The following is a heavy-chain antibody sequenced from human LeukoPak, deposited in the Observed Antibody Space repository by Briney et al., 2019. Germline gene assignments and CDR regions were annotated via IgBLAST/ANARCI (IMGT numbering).Heavy chain of an antibody. D-gene: IGHD6-6*01. CDR3: ARDRSGSYSSSYWFDP. V-gene: IGHV4-4*07. Sequence: PSETLSLTCTVSGGSISTYYWSWIRQPAGKGLEWIGRIYNTGSTNYNPSLKRRVIMSVDTSKNQFSPKLSSVTAADTAVYYCARDRSGSYSSSYWFDPWGQGTLVSVSS. J-gene: IGHJ5*02. CDR2: IYNTGST. CDR1: GGSISTYY.